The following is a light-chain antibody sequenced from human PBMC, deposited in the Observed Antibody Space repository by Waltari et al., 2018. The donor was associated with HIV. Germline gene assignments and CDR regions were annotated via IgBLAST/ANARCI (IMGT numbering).Light chain of an antibody. CDR2: AAS. V-gene: IGKV1-39*01. Sequence: DIQMTQSPSSLSASVGDRVTITCRASQRISSYLNWYQQKPGKAPKVLIYAASSLQSGVPSRFSGSGSGTDFTLTITSLQPEDFVTYYCQQSYTTPRTFGQGTKVEIK. CDR1: QRISSY. CDR3: QQSYTTPRT. J-gene: IGKJ1*01.